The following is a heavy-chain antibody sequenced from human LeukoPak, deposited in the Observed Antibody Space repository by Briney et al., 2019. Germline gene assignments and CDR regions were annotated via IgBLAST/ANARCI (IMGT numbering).Heavy chain of an antibody. Sequence: GGSLRLSCAASGFTFSTFAMTWVRQAPGKGLEWVSTFSPDGIHYADSVKGRFAISRDDSMSTLFLQMNSLRAEDTAIYYCAKDYARGGCSLAHCNPIDSWGQGTLVAVSS. CDR2: FSPDGI. CDR3: AKDYARGGCSLAHCNPIDS. D-gene: IGHD2-15*01. CDR1: GFTFSTFA. V-gene: IGHV3-23*01. J-gene: IGHJ4*02.